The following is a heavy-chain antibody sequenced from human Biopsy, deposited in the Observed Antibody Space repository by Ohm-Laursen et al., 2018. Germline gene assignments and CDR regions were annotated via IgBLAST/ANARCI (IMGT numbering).Heavy chain of an antibody. V-gene: IGHV4-59*11. J-gene: IGHJ1*01. CDR1: GGSFTGHY. CDR2: IPHTGYT. D-gene: IGHD4-23*01. CDR3: ARGSNEYGGLYFPH. Sequence: GTLSLTCTVSGGSFTGHYWTWIRQPPGKGLEGIGHIPHTGYTSYKSSLKSRVTISLDTSRKHFSLRLTSLAAADTAVYYCARGSNEYGGLYFPHWGQGTLVTVSS.